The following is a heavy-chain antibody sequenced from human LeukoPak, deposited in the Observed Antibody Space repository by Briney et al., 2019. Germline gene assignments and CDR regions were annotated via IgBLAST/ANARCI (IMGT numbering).Heavy chain of an antibody. CDR1: GFTFSGSA. Sequence: TGGSLRLSCAASGFTFSGSAMSWVRQAPGEGLEWVSLISYSGANSYYTDSARGRSTISRDNSKGTLFLQMNSLRAEDTAIYYCARDMQLSTWGLGTMVTVSS. D-gene: IGHD3-16*02. V-gene: IGHV3-23*01. CDR3: ARDMQLST. J-gene: IGHJ3*01. CDR2: ISYSGANS.